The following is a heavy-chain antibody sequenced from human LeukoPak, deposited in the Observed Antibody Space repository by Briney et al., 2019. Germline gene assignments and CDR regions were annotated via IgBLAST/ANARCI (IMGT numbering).Heavy chain of an antibody. J-gene: IGHJ6*02. CDR2: ISYDGSNK. CDR3: AKDSSPQYNFYYYYGMDV. CDR1: GFTFSRYE. V-gene: IGHV3-30*18. Sequence: PGGSLRLSCAASGFTFSRYEMNWVRQAPGKGLEWVAVISYDGSNKYYADSVKGRFTISRDNSKNTLYLQMNSLRAEDTAVYYCAKDSSPQYNFYYYYGMDVWGQGTTVTVSS. D-gene: IGHD1-1*01.